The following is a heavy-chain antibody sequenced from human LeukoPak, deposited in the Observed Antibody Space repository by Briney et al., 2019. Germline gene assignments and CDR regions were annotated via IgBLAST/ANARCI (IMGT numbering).Heavy chain of an antibody. CDR3: ARGQGYYGSGDNPTDAFDI. CDR2: INHSGST. J-gene: IGHJ3*02. D-gene: IGHD3-10*01. CDR1: GGSFSGYY. Sequence: SETLSLTCAVYGGSFSGYYWSWIRQPPGKGLEWIGEINHSGSTNYNPSLKSRVTISVDTSKNQFSLKLSSVTAADTAVYYCARGQGYYGSGDNPTDAFDIWGQGTMVTVSS. V-gene: IGHV4-34*01.